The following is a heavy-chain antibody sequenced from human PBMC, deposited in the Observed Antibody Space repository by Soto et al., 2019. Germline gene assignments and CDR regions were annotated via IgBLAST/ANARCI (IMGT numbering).Heavy chain of an antibody. D-gene: IGHD2-2*01. CDR3: ARDRVYCTTTTCSLDY. Sequence: PGGSLRLSCAASGFTFSRHSMNWVRLAPGKGLEWVSSISTSNXDIFYSDSVKGRFTISRDNTKNSLYMEMNSLRAEDTAVYYCARDRVYCTTTTCSLDYWAQGPLVTVSS. CDR2: ISTSNXDI. J-gene: IGHJ4*02. CDR1: GFTFSRHS. V-gene: IGHV3-21*01.